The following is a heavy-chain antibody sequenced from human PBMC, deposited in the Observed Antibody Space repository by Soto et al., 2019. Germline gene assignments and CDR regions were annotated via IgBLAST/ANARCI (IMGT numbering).Heavy chain of an antibody. CDR1: GYTFSDYY. D-gene: IGHD5-12*01. J-gene: IGHJ4*02. V-gene: IGHV3-11*04. Sequence: GGSLRLSCAASGYTFSDYYLSWIRQAPGKGLEWISYIDTSSTKIYYADSVKGRFTISRDNSKNTLYLQMNSLRAEDTAVYYCARGGSGGYDLRAEFDYWGQGTLVTVSS. CDR3: ARGGSGGYDLRAEFDY. CDR2: IDTSSTKI.